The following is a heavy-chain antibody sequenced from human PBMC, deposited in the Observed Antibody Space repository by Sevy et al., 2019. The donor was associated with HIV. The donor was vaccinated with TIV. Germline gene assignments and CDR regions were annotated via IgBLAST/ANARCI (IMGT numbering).Heavy chain of an antibody. J-gene: IGHJ3*02. V-gene: IGHV1-2*02. CDR3: ARLWPYYYDSSGDI. CDR2: INPNSGGT. Sequence: ASVKVSCKASGYTFTGYYMHWVRQAPGQGLEWMGWINPNSGGTNYAQKFQGRVTMTRDTSISTAYMELSRLRSDDTAVYYCARLWPYYYDSSGDIWGQGTMVTVSS. CDR1: GYTFTGYY. D-gene: IGHD3-22*01.